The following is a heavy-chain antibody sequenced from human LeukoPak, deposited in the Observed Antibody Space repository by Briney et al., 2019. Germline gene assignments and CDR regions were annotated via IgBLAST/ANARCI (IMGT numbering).Heavy chain of an antibody. CDR3: AKESGDSLYYYMDV. CDR1: GYTFTGYY. J-gene: IGHJ6*03. D-gene: IGHD2-21*02. CDR2: INPNSGGT. Sequence: GASVKVSCKASGYTFTGYYMHWVRQAPGQGLEWMGWINPNSGGTNYAQKFQGRVTMTRDTSISTTYMELSRLRSDDTAVYYCAKESGDSLYYYMDVWGKGTTVTVSS. V-gene: IGHV1-2*02.